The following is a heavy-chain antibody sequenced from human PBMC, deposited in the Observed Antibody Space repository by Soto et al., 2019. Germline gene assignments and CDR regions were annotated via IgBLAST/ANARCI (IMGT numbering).Heavy chain of an antibody. CDR1: GGTFSSYA. Sequence: QVQLVQSGAEVKKPGSSVKVSCKASGGTFSSYAISWVRQAPGQGLEWMGGIIPIFGTANYAQKFQVRVTITADESTSTAYMELSSLRSEDTAVYYCAREWMSPRSCGYESPWYFDYWGQGTLVTVSS. J-gene: IGHJ4*02. V-gene: IGHV1-69*01. CDR2: IIPIFGTA. CDR3: AREWMSPRSCGYESPWYFDY. D-gene: IGHD5-12*01.